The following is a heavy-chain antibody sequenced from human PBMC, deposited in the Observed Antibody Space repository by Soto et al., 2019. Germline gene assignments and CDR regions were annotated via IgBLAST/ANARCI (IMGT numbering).Heavy chain of an antibody. CDR1: GFTFSSYG. D-gene: IGHD2-15*01. V-gene: IGHV3-33*01. J-gene: IGHJ6*02. Sequence: QVQLVESGGGVVQPGRSLRLSCAASGFTFSSYGMHWVRQAPGKGLEWVAVIWYDGSNKYYTDSVKGRFTIYRDNSKNTLXLXXNSLXAXXXAVXXXARANVVVVAATARHGMDVWGQGTTVTVSS. CDR3: ARANVVVVAATARHGMDV. CDR2: IWYDGSNK.